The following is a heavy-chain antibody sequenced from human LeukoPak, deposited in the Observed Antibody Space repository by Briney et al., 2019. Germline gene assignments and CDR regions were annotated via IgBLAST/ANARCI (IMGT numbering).Heavy chain of an antibody. CDR3: ARIGVRGVMRSYYGMDV. V-gene: IGHV3-48*04. CDR2: ISSSSSTI. J-gene: IGHJ6*02. Sequence: GGSLRLSCAASGFTFSSYSMNWVRQAPGKGLEWVSYISSSSSTIYYADSVKGRFTISRDNAKNSLYLQMNSLRAEDTAVYYCARIGVRGVMRSYYGMDVWGQGTTVTVSS. CDR1: GFTFSSYS. D-gene: IGHD3-10*01.